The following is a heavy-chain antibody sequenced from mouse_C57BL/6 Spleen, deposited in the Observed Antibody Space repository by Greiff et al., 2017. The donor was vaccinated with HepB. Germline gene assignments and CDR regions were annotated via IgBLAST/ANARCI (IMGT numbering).Heavy chain of an antibody. CDR1: GYTFTSYW. CDR3: ARQGLRFAY. J-gene: IGHJ3*01. V-gene: IGHV1-50*01. D-gene: IGHD3-3*01. CDR2: IDPSDSYT. Sequence: VQLQQPGAELVKPGASVKLSCKASGYTFTSYWMQWVKQRPGQGLEWIGEIDPSDSYTNYNQKFKGKATLTVDTSSSTAYMQLSSLTSEDSAVYYCARQGLRFAYWGQGTLVTVSA.